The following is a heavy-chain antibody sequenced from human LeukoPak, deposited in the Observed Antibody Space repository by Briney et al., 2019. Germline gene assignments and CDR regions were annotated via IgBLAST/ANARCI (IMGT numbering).Heavy chain of an antibody. D-gene: IGHD4-17*01. CDR1: GGSISSGGYY. V-gene: IGHV4-31*03. J-gene: IGHJ4*02. CDR3: ARDPTTVTTIFDS. Sequence: QTSQTLSLTCTVSGGSISSGGYYWSWIRQHPGKGLEWIGYIYYSGRTYYNPSLKSRVTISVDTSKNQFSLTLSSVTAADTAVYYCARDPTTVTTIFDSWGQGTLVTVSS. CDR2: IYYSGRT.